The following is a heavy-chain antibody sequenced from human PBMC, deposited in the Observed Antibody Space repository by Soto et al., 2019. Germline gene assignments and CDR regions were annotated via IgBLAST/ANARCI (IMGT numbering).Heavy chain of an antibody. CDR3: ASKGGGGYTDA. J-gene: IGHJ6*03. V-gene: IGHV4-59*08. D-gene: IGHD3-16*01. CDR2: IYYSGST. CDR1: GGSISSYY. Sequence: SETLSLTCTVSGGSISSYYWSWIRQPPGKGLEWIGYIYYSGSTNYNPSLKSRVTISVDTSKNLFSLKLSSVTAADTAVYYCASKGGGGYTDALGKGTPVTV.